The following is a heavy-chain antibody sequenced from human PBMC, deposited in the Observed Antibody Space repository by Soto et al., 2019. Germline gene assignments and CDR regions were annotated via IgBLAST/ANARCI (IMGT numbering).Heavy chain of an antibody. Sequence: EVQLLESGGGLVQPGGSLRLSCAASGFTFSSYAMSWVRQAPGKGLEWVSAISGSGGSTYYADSVKGRFTISRDNSKNTLYLQMNSLRAEDTAVYYCAKDQGYCSGGSCYFRKNNWFDPWGQGTLVTVSS. D-gene: IGHD2-15*01. CDR2: ISGSGGST. CDR3: AKDQGYCSGGSCYFRKNNWFDP. CDR1: GFTFSSYA. J-gene: IGHJ5*02. V-gene: IGHV3-23*01.